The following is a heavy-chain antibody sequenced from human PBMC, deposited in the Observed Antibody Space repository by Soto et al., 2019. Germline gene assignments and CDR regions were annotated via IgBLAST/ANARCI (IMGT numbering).Heavy chain of an antibody. D-gene: IGHD6-19*01. CDR1: GFTFSRYA. V-gene: IGHV3-23*01. CDR3: AKDQAVACTYYYMDV. CDR2: ISDSGGTT. J-gene: IGHJ6*03. Sequence: EVQLLESGGGLVQPGGSLRLSCVASGFTFSRYAMNWVRQAPGKGLEWVSRISDSGGTTYYADSVKGRFIISRDNSENTLYLQMSSLRAEDTALYYCAKDQAVACTYYYMDVWGKGTTVTVSS.